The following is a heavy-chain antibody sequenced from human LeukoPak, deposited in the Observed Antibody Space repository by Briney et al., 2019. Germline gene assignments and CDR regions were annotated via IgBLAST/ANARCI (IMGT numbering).Heavy chain of an antibody. D-gene: IGHD3-10*01. CDR3: ARQTRDGSGSRGYSFAF. J-gene: IGHJ4*02. CDR2: IYSGDSDT. Sequence: GESLKVSCKGSGYISTNNWIGWVRKMPGKGREWMGIIYSGDSDTRYGQSFEGQVTISVDKSISTAYLQWSSLKASDTAMYYCARQTRDGSGSRGYSFAFWGQGTLVTVSS. CDR1: GYISTNNW. V-gene: IGHV5-51*01.